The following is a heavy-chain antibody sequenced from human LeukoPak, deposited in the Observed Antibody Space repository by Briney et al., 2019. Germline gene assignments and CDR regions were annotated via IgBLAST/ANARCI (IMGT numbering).Heavy chain of an antibody. V-gene: IGHV3-11*01. D-gene: IGHD6-19*01. CDR2: ISSSGSTI. Sequence: GGSLRLSCAASGFTFSDYYMSWIRQAPGKGLGWVSYISSSGSTIYYADSVKGRFTISRDNAKNSLYLQMNSLRAEDTALYYCAKDAPLAGRPLDYWGQGTLVTVSS. J-gene: IGHJ4*02. CDR1: GFTFSDYY. CDR3: AKDAPLAGRPLDY.